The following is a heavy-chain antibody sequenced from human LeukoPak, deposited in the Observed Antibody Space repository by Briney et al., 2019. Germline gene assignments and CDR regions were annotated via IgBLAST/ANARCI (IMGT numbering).Heavy chain of an antibody. D-gene: IGHD2-8*01. CDR3: AREGLRGEYFDY. J-gene: IGHJ4*02. V-gene: IGHV4-59*08. Sequence: SETLSLTCTVSGASLNNYYWNWVRQPPGKELEWIGNVDYSGNTRHNPSLKSRVTISLDISKNHFSLRLSSVTAADTAVYYCAREGLRGEYFDYWGQGTLVTVSS. CDR1: GASLNNYY. CDR2: VDYSGNT.